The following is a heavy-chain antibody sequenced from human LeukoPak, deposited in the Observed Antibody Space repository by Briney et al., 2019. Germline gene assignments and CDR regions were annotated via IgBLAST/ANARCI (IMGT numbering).Heavy chain of an antibody. CDR3: ATGATMITFGGVIVQVGGLDY. CDR1: GYTFTSYG. Sequence: ASVKVSCKASGYTFTSYGISWVRQAPGQGLEWMGWISAYNGNTNYAQKLQGRVTMTTDTSTSTAYMELRSLRSDDTAVYYCATGATMITFGGVIVQVGGLDYWGQGTLVTVSS. J-gene: IGHJ4*02. CDR2: ISAYNGNT. V-gene: IGHV1-18*01. D-gene: IGHD3-16*02.